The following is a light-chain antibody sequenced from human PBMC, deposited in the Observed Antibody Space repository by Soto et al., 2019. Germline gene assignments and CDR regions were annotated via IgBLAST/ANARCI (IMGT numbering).Light chain of an antibody. Sequence: EIALTQSPGTLSLSPGETATLSCRASQTVNSDYLAWFQQRPGQAPRLLLFATSRRATDIADRFSGCGSGTDFTLAIRRXEPEDFAVYYCHQFGYSPRTCGQGTKVDTK. V-gene: IGKV3-20*01. CDR1: QTVNSDY. CDR3: HQFGYSPRT. J-gene: IGKJ1*01. CDR2: ATS.